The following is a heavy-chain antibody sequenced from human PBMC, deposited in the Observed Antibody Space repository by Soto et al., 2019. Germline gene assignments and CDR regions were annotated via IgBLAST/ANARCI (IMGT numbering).Heavy chain of an antibody. V-gene: IGHV1-69*01. Sequence: QVLLVQSGAEVKKPGSSVKVSCKASGGTFNTYSFTWVRQAPGKGLEWLGGIVPVAGRVNYAQKFRGRVTLTADESTSTGYMEISGLTSDDTAIYYCTRPSYASGFAFDPWGQGTLVTVSS. CDR2: IVPVAGRV. CDR1: GGTFNTYS. CDR3: TRPSYASGFAFDP. D-gene: IGHD6-19*01. J-gene: IGHJ5*02.